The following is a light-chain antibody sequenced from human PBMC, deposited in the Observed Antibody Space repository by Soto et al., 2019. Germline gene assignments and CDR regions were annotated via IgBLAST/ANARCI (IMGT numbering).Light chain of an antibody. V-gene: IGKV1-5*03. Sequence: DIQMTQSPSTLSASVGDRVTITCRASQSISSWLAWYQQKPVKAPKLLIYKASSLESGVPSRFSGSGSGTEFTLTNNSLQPDDFATCYCQQYNSYPWTFGQGTKVEIK. CDR1: QSISSW. J-gene: IGKJ1*01. CDR2: KAS. CDR3: QQYNSYPWT.